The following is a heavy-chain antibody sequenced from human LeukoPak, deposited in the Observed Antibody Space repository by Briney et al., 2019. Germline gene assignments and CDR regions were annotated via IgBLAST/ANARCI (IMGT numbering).Heavy chain of an antibody. CDR1: GFTFSSYA. D-gene: IGHD2-2*01. V-gene: IGHV3-23*01. CDR3: AKDRGLVPAAMYRADY. CDR2: ISGSGGST. J-gene: IGHJ4*02. Sequence: GGSLRLSCAASGFTFSSYAMSWVRQAPGKGLEWVSAISGSGGSTYYADSVKGRFTISRDNSKNTLYLRMNSLRAEDTAVYYCAKDRGLVPAAMYRADYWGQGTLVTVSS.